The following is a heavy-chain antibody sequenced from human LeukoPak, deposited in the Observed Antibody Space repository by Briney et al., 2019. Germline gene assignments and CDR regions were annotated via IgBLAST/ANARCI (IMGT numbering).Heavy chain of an antibody. CDR3: ARDPGYSYGYLAGGYYYYGMDV. CDR1: GYTFTGYY. Sequence: ASVKVSCKASGYTFTGYYMHWVRQAPGQGLEWMGWINPNSGGTNYAQKFQGRVTMTRDTSISTAYMELSRLRSDDTAVYYCARDPGYSYGYLAGGYYYYGMDVWGQGTTVTVSS. V-gene: IGHV1-2*02. D-gene: IGHD5-18*01. CDR2: INPNSGGT. J-gene: IGHJ6*02.